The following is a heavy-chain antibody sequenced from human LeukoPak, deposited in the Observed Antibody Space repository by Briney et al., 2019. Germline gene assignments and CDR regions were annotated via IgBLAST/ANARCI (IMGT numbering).Heavy chain of an antibody. V-gene: IGHV1-18*01. CDR2: ISAYNGNT. CDR3: ARTHEHPNGGSRWLVDY. J-gene: IGHJ4*02. CDR1: GYTFTSYG. D-gene: IGHD6-19*01. Sequence: GASVKVSCKASGYTFTSYGISWVRQAPGQGLEWMGWISAYNGNTNYAQKLQGRVTMTTDTSTSTAYMELRSLRSDDTAVYYCARTHEHPNGGSRWLVDYWGQGTLVTVSS.